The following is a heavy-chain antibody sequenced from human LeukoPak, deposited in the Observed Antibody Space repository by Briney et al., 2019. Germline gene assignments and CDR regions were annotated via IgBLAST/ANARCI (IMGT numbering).Heavy chain of an antibody. CDR1: GFIFSDYY. D-gene: IGHD3-10*01. Sequence: GSLRLSCAASGFIFSDYYMSWIRQAPGKGLEWIGSIYSSGSTYYNPSLKSRVTISVDTSKNQFSLKLSSVTAADTAVYYCARHPAYGPFDYWGHGTLVTVSS. V-gene: IGHV4-38-2*01. J-gene: IGHJ4*01. CDR2: IYSSGST. CDR3: ARHPAYGPFDY.